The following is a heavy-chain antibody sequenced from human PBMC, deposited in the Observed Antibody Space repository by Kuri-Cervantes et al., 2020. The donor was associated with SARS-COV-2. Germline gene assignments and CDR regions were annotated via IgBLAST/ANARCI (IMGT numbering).Heavy chain of an antibody. V-gene: IGHV3-9*01. Sequence: SLKISCAASGFTFDDWAMHWVRQAPGKGLEWVSGISWNSGSIGYADSVKGRFTISRDNSKNTLYLQMDSLKAKDTAMYYCARDDCSGGSCRNYYYYGMDVWGQGPTVTVSS. CDR1: GFTFDDWA. CDR3: ARDDCSGGSCRNYYYYGMDV. J-gene: IGHJ6*02. CDR2: ISWNSGSI. D-gene: IGHD2-15*01.